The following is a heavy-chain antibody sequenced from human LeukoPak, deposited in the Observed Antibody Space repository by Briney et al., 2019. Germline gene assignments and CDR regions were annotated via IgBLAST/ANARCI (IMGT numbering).Heavy chain of an antibody. CDR3: ARDLRYSSSSWGYYYYGMDV. D-gene: IGHD6-6*01. CDR1: GFTFSSYA. J-gene: IGHJ6*02. Sequence: GGSLRLSCAASGFTFSSYAMHWVRQAPGKGLEWVAVISYDGSNKYYADSVKGRFTISRDNSKNTLYLQMNSLRAEGTAVYYCARDLRYSSSSWGYYYYGMDVWGQGTTVTVSS. V-gene: IGHV3-30-3*01. CDR2: ISYDGSNK.